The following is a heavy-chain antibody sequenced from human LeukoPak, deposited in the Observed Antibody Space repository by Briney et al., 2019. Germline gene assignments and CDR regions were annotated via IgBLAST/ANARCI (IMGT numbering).Heavy chain of an antibody. Sequence: GGSLRLSCAASGFTFRSFGMHWVRQAPGKGLEWVAVISYDGSNKYYADSVKGRLTISRDNSKNTLYLQMNSLRAEDTAVYYCAKGGIVGATQSWFDPWGQGTLVTVSS. D-gene: IGHD1-26*01. V-gene: IGHV3-30*18. CDR2: ISYDGSNK. CDR1: GFTFRSFG. CDR3: AKGGIVGATQSWFDP. J-gene: IGHJ5*02.